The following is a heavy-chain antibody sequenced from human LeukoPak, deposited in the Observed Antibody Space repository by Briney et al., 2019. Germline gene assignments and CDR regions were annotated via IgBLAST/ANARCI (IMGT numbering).Heavy chain of an antibody. CDR2: ISWNSGSI. CDR1: GFTFDDYA. Sequence: PGGSLRLSCAASGFTFDDYAMHWVRHAPGKGLEWVSGISWNSGSIGYADSVKGRFTISRDNAKNSLYLQMNSLRAEDTALYYCAKGGYYDFWMAPYGMDVWGQGTTVTVSS. D-gene: IGHD3-3*01. CDR3: AKGGYYDFWMAPYGMDV. V-gene: IGHV3-9*01. J-gene: IGHJ6*02.